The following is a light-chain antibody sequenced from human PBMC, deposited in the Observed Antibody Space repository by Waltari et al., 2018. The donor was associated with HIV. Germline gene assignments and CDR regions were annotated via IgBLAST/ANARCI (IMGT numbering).Light chain of an antibody. Sequence: DIQMAQSPSSLSASVGDRVTVACRASQNIKTYLDWYQQKPGEAPRLLVYAASSLDSGVPSRFRGSGSDTHFSLTISDVQTEDSATYFCHQSYRTPRTFGQGTKLEI. CDR3: HQSYRTPRT. CDR2: AAS. CDR1: QNIKTY. J-gene: IGKJ2*02. V-gene: IGKV1-39*01.